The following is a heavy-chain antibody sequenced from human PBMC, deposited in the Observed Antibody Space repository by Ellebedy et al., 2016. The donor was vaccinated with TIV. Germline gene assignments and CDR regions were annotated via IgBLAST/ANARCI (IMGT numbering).Heavy chain of an antibody. CDR2: IKQDGGEK. CDR3: ARDGAYGDYSPGYYGMDV. J-gene: IGHJ6*02. Sequence: GGSLRLSCAASGFSFGGYWMSWVRQAPGKGLEWVANIKQDGGEKYYVDAVKGRFTISRDNGKNSVYLQMNSLRTEDTALYYCARDGAYGDYSPGYYGMDVWGQGTTVTVSS. D-gene: IGHD4-17*01. V-gene: IGHV3-7*03. CDR1: GFSFGGYW.